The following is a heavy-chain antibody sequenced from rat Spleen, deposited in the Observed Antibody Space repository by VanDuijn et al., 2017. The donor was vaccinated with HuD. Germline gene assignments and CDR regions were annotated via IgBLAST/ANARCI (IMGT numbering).Heavy chain of an antibody. CDR2: MWAARGTT. D-gene: IGHD1-2*01. V-gene: IGHV2-30*01. Sequence: QVQLRESGPGLVQPSQTLSLTCTVSGFSLISYSIHWVRQSRGRGLEWMGVMWAARGTTEYNSSLKSRLTIPRDTSKSQVYLKMNSLQTEDTATYYWARADIASISTDGIWGQGVMVTVSS. CDR3: ARADIASISTDGI. CDR1: GFSLISYS. J-gene: IGHJ2*01.